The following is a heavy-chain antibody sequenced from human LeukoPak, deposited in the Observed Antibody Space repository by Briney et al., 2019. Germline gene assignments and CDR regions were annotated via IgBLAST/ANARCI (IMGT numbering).Heavy chain of an antibody. CDR3: ATSTYGDYGGFDY. J-gene: IGHJ4*02. CDR2: INPSGGST. D-gene: IGHD4-17*01. CDR1: GYTFTSYY. Sequence: GASVKVSCKASGYTFTSYYMHWVRQAPGQGLEWMGIINPSGGSTSYAQKFQGRVAMTRDTSTSTVYMELSSLRSEDTAVYYCATSTYGDYGGFDYWGQGTLVTVSS. V-gene: IGHV1-46*01.